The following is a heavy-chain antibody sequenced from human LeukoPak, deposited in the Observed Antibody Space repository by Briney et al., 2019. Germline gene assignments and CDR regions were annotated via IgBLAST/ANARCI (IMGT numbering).Heavy chain of an antibody. V-gene: IGHV3-23*01. CDR2: ISGSSGST. CDR3: AKDPHRSTSPWYFDL. D-gene: IGHD6-6*01. J-gene: IGHJ2*01. Sequence: GGSLRLSCAASGFTFSSYAMGWVRQAPGKGLEWVSGISGSSGSTYYADSVKGRFTISRDNSKNTLYLQMNSLRVEDTAVYYCAKDPHRSTSPWYFDLWGRGTLVIVSS. CDR1: GFTFSSYA.